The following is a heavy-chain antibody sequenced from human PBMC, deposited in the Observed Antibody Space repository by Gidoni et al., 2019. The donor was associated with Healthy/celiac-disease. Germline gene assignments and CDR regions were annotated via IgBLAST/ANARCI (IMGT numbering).Heavy chain of an antibody. J-gene: IGHJ5*02. Sequence: AQLVQYGAAVKKPGASVKVSCKASGYTFTGHYMHGVRQAPGQGLEWMGWINPNSGGTNYAQKFQGSVTMTRDTSISTAYMELSRLRSDDTAVYYCARDVGGGNWFDPWGQVTLVTVSS. CDR1: GYTFTGHY. V-gene: IGHV1-2*02. D-gene: IGHD3-16*01. CDR3: ARDVGGGNWFDP. CDR2: INPNSGGT.